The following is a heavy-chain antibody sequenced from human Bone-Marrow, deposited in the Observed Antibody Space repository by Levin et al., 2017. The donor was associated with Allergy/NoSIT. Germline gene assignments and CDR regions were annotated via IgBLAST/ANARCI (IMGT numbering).Heavy chain of an antibody. CDR1: GASISSSGFH. CDR3: ARGPIMYSGAKGSIDY. Sequence: SETLSLTCSVSGASISSSGFHWGWIRQPPGKGLEWIGAFSYSGSTYYNPSLKSRVIISVDTSNSHFSLKLSSVTAADTAFYYCARGPIMYSGAKGSIDYWGQGTLVTVSS. J-gene: IGHJ4*02. CDR2: FSYSGST. V-gene: IGHV4-39*02. D-gene: IGHD2-15*01.